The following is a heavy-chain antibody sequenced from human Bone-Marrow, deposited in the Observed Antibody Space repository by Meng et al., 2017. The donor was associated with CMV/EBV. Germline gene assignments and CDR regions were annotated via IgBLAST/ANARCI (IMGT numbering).Heavy chain of an antibody. CDR3: AAAAGSPLNY. D-gene: IGHD6-13*01. CDR2: IYYTGRT. V-gene: IGHV4-61*01. Sequence: SCSVSGGSVSSDSNYWSWIRLPPGKGLEWIGYIYYTGRTDYNPSLKSRVTISIDTSKNQFSLNLSSVTAADTAVYYCAAAAGSPLNYWGQGTLVTVSS. J-gene: IGHJ4*02. CDR1: GGSVSSDSNY.